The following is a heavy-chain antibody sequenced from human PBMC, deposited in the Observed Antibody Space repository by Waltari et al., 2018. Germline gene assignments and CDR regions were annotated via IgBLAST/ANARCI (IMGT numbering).Heavy chain of an antibody. V-gene: IGHV1-69*15. D-gene: IGHD3-22*01. CDR2: IIPVFRTA. J-gene: IGHJ6*02. CDR1: GGNFSSYA. Sequence: QVQLVQSGAEVKKPGSSMKVSCKASGGNFSSYAFSWVRQAPGQGLEWMGRIIPVFRTANYAQKFQGRVTVIADDSTSTAYLELSSLTSDDTAVYYCAREKRTYYYDSSSRGMDVWGQGTTVTVSS. CDR3: AREKRTYYYDSSSRGMDV.